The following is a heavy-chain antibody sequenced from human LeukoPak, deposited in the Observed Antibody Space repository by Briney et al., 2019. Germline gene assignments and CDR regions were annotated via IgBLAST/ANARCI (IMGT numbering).Heavy chain of an antibody. CDR1: GFTVSSNY. CDR3: ARDAEGITGTRDAFDI. J-gene: IGHJ3*02. V-gene: IGHV3-66*01. D-gene: IGHD1-20*01. CDR2: IYSVGRT. Sequence: PGGSLRLSCAASGFTVSSNYMSWVRQAPGKGLEWVSIIYSVGRTDYAESVKGRFTISRDNAKNTLYLQMNSLRAEDRAVYYCARDAEGITGTRDAFDIWGQGTMVTVSS.